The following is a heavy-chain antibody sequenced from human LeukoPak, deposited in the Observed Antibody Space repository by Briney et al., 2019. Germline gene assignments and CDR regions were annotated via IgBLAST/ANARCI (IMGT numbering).Heavy chain of an antibody. CDR1: GXTFSSYG. CDR2: IWYDGSNK. CDR3: AREGRSSWSFDY. V-gene: IGHV3-33*01. D-gene: IGHD6-13*01. Sequence: GGSLRLSCAASGXTFSSYGVHWVRQAPGKGLEWVAVIWYDGSNKYYADSVKGRFTISRDNSKNTLYLQMNSLRAEDTAVYYCAREGRSSWSFDYWGQGTLVTVSS. J-gene: IGHJ4*02.